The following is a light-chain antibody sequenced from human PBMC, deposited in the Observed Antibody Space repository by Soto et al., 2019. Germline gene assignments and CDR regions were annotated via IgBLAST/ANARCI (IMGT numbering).Light chain of an antibody. CDR3: SSFTTSYVYV. V-gene: IGLV2-14*01. J-gene: IGLJ1*01. CDR2: GVT. CDR1: GSDIGAYNY. Sequence: HCVLTQPASVSGSLGESITISCTRSGSDIGAYNYVSWYQQHPGKAPKLLIHGVTRRPPGVSSRFSASKSAYTASLTISGLQAEDEANYYCSSFTTSYVYVFGPGTKVTVL.